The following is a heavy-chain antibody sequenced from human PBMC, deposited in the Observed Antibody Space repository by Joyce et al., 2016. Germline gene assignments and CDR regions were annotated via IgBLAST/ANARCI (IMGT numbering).Heavy chain of an antibody. CDR3: ARGGIGYSSSWYAENFHH. CDR1: GYTFTSYG. J-gene: IGHJ1*01. D-gene: IGHD6-13*01. V-gene: IGHV1-18*01. Sequence: QVQLVQSGPEVKKPGASVKVSCNTSGYTFTSYGISWVRQAPGKGLEWMGWISPKNGSTINAQNTQGRVTMTTDTSTNTAYMDLGSLRSDDTAVYYCARGGIGYSSSWYAENFHHWGQGTLVIVSS. CDR2: ISPKNGST.